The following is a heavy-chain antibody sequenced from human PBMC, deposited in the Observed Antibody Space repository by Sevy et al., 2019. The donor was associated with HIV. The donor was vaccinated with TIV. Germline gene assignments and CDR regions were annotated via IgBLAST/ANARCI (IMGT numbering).Heavy chain of an antibody. CDR2: LSGGGAST. CDR3: AKNPAGGSYYYMDV. D-gene: IGHD3-16*01. CDR1: GFTFSNYA. V-gene: IGHV3-23*01. J-gene: IGHJ6*03. Sequence: GGSLRLSCAASGFTFSNYAMSWVRQAPGKGLEWVSSLSGGGASTYYADSVKGRFSISRDNSKNTLYLHMNSLRVEDTAVYYCAKNPAGGSYYYMDVWGKGTTVTVSS.